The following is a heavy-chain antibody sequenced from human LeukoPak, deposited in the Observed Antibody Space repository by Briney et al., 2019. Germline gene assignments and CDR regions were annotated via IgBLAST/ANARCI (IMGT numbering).Heavy chain of an antibody. V-gene: IGHV1-18*01. J-gene: IGHJ4*02. CDR3: ARDLGPRGIISPQGY. CDR1: GYSFTIYA. CDR2: ISTYDGDT. D-gene: IGHD5-24*01. Sequence: ASVKVSCKASGYSFTIYAMSWVRLAPGQGLEWMGWISTYDGDTHYAQKFQGRVTMTTDTSTSTAYMELRSLRSDDTAVYYCARDLGPRGIISPQGYWGQGTLVTVSS.